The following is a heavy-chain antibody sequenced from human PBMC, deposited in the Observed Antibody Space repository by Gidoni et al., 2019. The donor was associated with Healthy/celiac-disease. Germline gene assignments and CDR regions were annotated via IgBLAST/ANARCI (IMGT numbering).Heavy chain of an antibody. CDR2: IIPSFGTA. D-gene: IGHD6-13*01. CDR1: GGTFSSYA. V-gene: IGHV1-69*06. J-gene: IGHJ4*02. CDR3: ARDGIAAAGTFGY. Sequence: QVQLVQSGAEVKKPGSSVKVSCKASGGTFSSYASSWVRQAPGQGLEWTGGIIPSFGTANYAQKFQGRVTITADKSTITAYMELSSLRSEDTAVYFGARDGIAAAGTFGYWGQGTLVTVSS.